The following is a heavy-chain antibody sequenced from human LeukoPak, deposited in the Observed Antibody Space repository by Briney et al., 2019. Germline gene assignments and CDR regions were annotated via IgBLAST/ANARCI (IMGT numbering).Heavy chain of an antibody. V-gene: IGHV4-34*01. J-gene: IGHJ5*02. Sequence: SETLSLTCAVYGASFSGYYWSWIRQPPGKGLECIGEINDGGTTNYNPSLKSRVSISIDRSKNHFYLILTSVTAADTATYYCARSFYSNYDKWFDPWGQGNLVTVSS. CDR3: ARSFYSNYDKWFDP. CDR1: GASFSGYY. D-gene: IGHD4-11*01. CDR2: INDGGTT.